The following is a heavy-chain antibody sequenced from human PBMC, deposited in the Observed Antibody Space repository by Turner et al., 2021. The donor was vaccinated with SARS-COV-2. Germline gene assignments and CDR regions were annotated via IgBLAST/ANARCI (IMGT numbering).Heavy chain of an antibody. Sequence: EVQLLESGGGLVQPGGSLRLSCAASGFTFSSYTMTWVRQAPGKGLQWVSAIRGSGSGTYYADSVKGRFTISRDNSKSTLYLQMNSLRAEDTAVYYCASTSVVNYGMDVWGQGTTVTVSS. CDR1: GFTFSSYT. CDR3: ASTSVVNYGMDV. D-gene: IGHD2-15*01. J-gene: IGHJ6*02. CDR2: IRGSGSGT. V-gene: IGHV3-23*01.